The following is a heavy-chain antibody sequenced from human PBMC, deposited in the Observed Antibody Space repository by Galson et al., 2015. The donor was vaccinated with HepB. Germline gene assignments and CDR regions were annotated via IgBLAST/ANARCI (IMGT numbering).Heavy chain of an antibody. CDR2: ISYDGSNK. Sequence: SLRLSCAASGFTFSSYAMHWVRQAPGKGLEWVAVISYDGSNKYYADSVKGRFTISRDNSKNTLYLQMNSLRAEDTAVYYCARDDRSGAQGGVSFDYWGQGTLVTVSS. CDR1: GFTFSSYA. V-gene: IGHV3-30-3*01. J-gene: IGHJ4*02. D-gene: IGHD3-22*01. CDR3: ARDDRSGAQGGVSFDY.